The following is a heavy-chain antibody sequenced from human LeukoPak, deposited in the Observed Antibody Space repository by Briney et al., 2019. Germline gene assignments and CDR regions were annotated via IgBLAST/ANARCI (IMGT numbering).Heavy chain of an antibody. J-gene: IGHJ4*02. Sequence: SETLSLTCTVSGGSISSGDYYWSWIRQPPGKGLEWIGYIYYSGSTYYNPSLKSRVTISVDTSKNQFSLKLSSVTAADTAVYYCARVPYYDSSGSWYYFDYWGQGTLVTVSS. CDR2: IYYSGST. D-gene: IGHD3-22*01. CDR3: ARVPYYDSSGSWYYFDY. V-gene: IGHV4-30-4*01. CDR1: GGSISSGDYY.